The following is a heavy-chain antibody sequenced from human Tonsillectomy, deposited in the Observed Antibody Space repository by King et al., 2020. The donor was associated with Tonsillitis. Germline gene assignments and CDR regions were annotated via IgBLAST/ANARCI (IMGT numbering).Heavy chain of an antibody. CDR1: GFTFMIYS. Sequence: VQLVESGGGLVQPGGSLRLACAATGFTFMIYSMKRVRQAPGTGLEWISYITSTTNSIYNADSVSGRFTISRDNDKNSLYLQMNSLRAEDTAVYFCARGEQYFDFWSGYNYFDAWGQGTLVTVSS. V-gene: IGHV3-48*01. CDR2: ITSTTNSI. J-gene: IGHJ4*02. D-gene: IGHD3-3*01. CDR3: ARGEQYFDFWSGYNYFDA.